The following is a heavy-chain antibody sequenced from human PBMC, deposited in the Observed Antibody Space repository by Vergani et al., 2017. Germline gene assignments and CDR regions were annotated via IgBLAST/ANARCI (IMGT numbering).Heavy chain of an antibody. CDR3: TRXIGDIVVVPAGLDV. CDR1: GFTFSSYA. Sequence: EVQLLESGGGLVQPGGSLRLSCAASGFTFSSYAMSWVRQASGKGLEWVGRIRSKANSYATAYAASVKGRFTISRDDSKNTAYLQMNSLKTEDTAVYYCTRXIGDIVVVPAGLDVWGKGTTVTVSS. CDR2: IRSKANSYAT. D-gene: IGHD2-2*01. V-gene: IGHV3-73*01. J-gene: IGHJ6*04.